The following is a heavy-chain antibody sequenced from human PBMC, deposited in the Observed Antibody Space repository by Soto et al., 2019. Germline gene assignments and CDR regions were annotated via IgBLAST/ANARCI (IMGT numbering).Heavy chain of an antibody. J-gene: IGHJ4*02. CDR3: ARVRYYDSSGYYYVWAFDY. D-gene: IGHD3-22*01. Sequence: LSLTCTVSGGSICSYYWSWIRQPPGKGLEWIGYIYYSGSTNYNPSLKSRVTISVDTSKNQFSLKLSSVTAADTAVYYCARVRYYDSSGYYYVWAFDYWGQGTLVTVSS. CDR2: IYYSGST. CDR1: GGSICSYY. V-gene: IGHV4-59*01.